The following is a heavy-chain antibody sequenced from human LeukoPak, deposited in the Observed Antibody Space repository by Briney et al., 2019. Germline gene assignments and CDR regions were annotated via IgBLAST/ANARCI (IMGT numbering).Heavy chain of an antibody. CDR3: AKDPLWVVVVPAAPDFDY. Sequence: GGSLRLSCAASGFTFSSYAMSWVRQAPGKGLEWVSAISGSGGSTYYADSVKGRFTISRDNSRNTLYLQMNSLRAEDTAVYYCAKDPLWVVVVPAAPDFDYWGQGTLVTVSS. V-gene: IGHV3-23*01. CDR1: GFTFSSYA. J-gene: IGHJ4*02. D-gene: IGHD2-2*01. CDR2: ISGSGGST.